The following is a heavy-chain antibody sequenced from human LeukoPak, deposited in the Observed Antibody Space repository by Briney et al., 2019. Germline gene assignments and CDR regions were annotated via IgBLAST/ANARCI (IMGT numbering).Heavy chain of an antibody. J-gene: IGHJ4*02. D-gene: IGHD3-22*01. Sequence: PGGSLGLSCAASGFTFSSYGMHWVRQAPGKGLEWVAVISYDGSNKYYADSVKGRFTISRDNSKNTLYLQMNSLRAEDTAVYYCARDSSYYDTSDYFDYWGQGTLVTVSS. CDR1: GFTFSSYG. CDR3: ARDSSYYDTSDYFDY. CDR2: ISYDGSNK. V-gene: IGHV3-30*03.